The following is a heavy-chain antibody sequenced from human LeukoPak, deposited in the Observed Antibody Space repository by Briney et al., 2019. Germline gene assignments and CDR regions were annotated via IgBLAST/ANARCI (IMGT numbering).Heavy chain of an antibody. V-gene: IGHV3-7*03. CDR3: TRGPLYQVPYYSHYYGMDV. Sequence: GGSLRLSCAASGFTFSSYSMSWVRQAPGKGLEWVANIKQDGSDTYYADSVRGRVTISRDNARNSVYLQMNGLRAEDTAVYFCTRGPLYQVPYYSHYYGMDVWAKGPRSPSP. CDR2: IKQDGSDT. CDR1: GFTFSSYS. J-gene: IGHJ6*02. D-gene: IGHD2-2*01.